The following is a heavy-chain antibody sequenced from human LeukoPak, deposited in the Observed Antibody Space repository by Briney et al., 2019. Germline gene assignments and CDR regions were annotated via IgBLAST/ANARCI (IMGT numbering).Heavy chain of an antibody. J-gene: IGHJ4*02. Sequence: SETLSLTCTVSGGSISGYYWSWIRQPPGKGLEWIGEINHSGSTNYNPSLKSRVTISVDTSKNQFSLKLSSVTAADTAVYYCARRRSSSWYDYWGQGTLVTVSS. D-gene: IGHD6-13*01. CDR3: ARRRSSSWYDY. CDR2: INHSGST. CDR1: GGSISGYY. V-gene: IGHV4-34*01.